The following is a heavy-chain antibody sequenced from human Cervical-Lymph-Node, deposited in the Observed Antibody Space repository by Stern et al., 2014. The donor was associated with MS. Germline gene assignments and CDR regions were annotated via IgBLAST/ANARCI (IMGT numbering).Heavy chain of an antibody. CDR3: ASGSLEGFDP. CDR1: GYTFTSLG. Sequence: QVQLVESGGEVKKPGASVKVSCKASGYTFTSLGISCVRQAPGQGLEWMGWISAYNGNTTYAQKLQGRVTLTTDTSTSTAYMELRSLTSDDTAAYYCASGSLEGFDPWGQGTLVTVSS. D-gene: IGHD5-24*01. CDR2: ISAYNGNT. J-gene: IGHJ5*02. V-gene: IGHV1-18*01.